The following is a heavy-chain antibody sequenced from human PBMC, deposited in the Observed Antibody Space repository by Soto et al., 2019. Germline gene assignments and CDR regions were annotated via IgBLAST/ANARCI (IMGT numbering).Heavy chain of an antibody. CDR2: MNPNSGNT. CDR1: GYTFTSYD. Sequence: QVQLVQSGAEVKKPGASVKVSCKASGYTFTSYDINWVRQATGQGLEWMGWMNPNSGNTGYAQKFQGRVTMTRNTSISTAYMELSSLISEDTGVYYCARERSAAGTGWFDPWGQGTLVTVSS. J-gene: IGHJ5*02. D-gene: IGHD6-13*01. V-gene: IGHV1-8*01. CDR3: ARERSAAGTGWFDP.